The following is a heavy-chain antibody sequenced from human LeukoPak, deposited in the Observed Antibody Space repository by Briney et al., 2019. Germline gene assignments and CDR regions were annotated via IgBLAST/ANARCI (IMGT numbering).Heavy chain of an antibody. J-gene: IGHJ4*02. CDR1: GFTFSSYA. CDR3: AKSPMYYYDSSGYRKVFDY. CDR2: ITGSGGAT. V-gene: IGHV3-23*01. D-gene: IGHD3-22*01. Sequence: PGGSLRLSCAASGFTFSSYAMSWVRQAPGKGLEWVSAITGSGGATYYADSVKGRFTISRDNSKNTLYLQMSSLRAEDTAVYYCAKSPMYYYDSSGYRKVFDYWGQGTLVTVSS.